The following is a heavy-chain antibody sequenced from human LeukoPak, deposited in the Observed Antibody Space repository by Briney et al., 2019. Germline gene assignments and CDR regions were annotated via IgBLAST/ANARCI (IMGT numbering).Heavy chain of an antibody. D-gene: IGHD3-10*01. V-gene: IGHV3-23*01. Sequence: GGSLRLSCASSGFTFSSYAMTWVRQAPGKGLEWVAAISGSGVSTYYADSVKGRFTISRDNSKNTLYLQMNSLKVEDTAVYYCASYASGLRYWGQGTLVTVSS. CDR3: ASYASGLRY. CDR1: GFTFSSYA. CDR2: ISGSGVST. J-gene: IGHJ4*02.